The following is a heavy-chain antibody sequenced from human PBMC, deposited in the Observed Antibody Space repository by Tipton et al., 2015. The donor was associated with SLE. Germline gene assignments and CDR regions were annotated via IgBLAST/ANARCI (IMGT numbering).Heavy chain of an antibody. CDR3: ARDRSGSYYKYFDY. Sequence: SLRLSCAASGFTFSSYSMNWVRQAPGKGLEWVSYISSSGSTIYYADSVKGRFTISRDNAKNSLYLQMNSLRAEDTAVYYCARDRSGSYYKYFDYWGQGTLVTVSS. CDR2: ISSSGSTI. J-gene: IGHJ4*02. CDR1: GFTFSSYS. V-gene: IGHV3-48*04. D-gene: IGHD1-26*01.